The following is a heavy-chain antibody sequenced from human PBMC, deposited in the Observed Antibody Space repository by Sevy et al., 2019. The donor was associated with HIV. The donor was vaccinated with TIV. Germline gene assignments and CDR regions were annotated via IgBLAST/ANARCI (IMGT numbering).Heavy chain of an antibody. D-gene: IGHD4-17*01. J-gene: IGHJ6*02. CDR1: GFTFSSYA. Sequence: GGSLRLSCAASGFTFSSYAMSWVRQAPGKGLEWVSAISGSGGSTYYADSVKGRFTISRDNSKNTLYLQMNRLRAEDTAVYYCAKDLIMTTVTTSDAYYYGMDVWGQGTTVTVSS. CDR3: AKDLIMTTVTTSDAYYYGMDV. CDR2: ISGSGGST. V-gene: IGHV3-23*01.